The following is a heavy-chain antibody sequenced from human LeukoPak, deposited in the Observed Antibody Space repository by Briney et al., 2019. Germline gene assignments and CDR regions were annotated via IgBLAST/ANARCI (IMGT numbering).Heavy chain of an antibody. D-gene: IGHD3-3*01. CDR3: AREAGGRFWSPSEGYYYYYMDV. CDR1: GGTFSSYA. Sequence: GASVKVSCKASGGTFSSYAISWVRQAPGQGLEWMGGIIPIFGTANYAQKFQGRVTITADKSTSTAYMELSSLRSEDTAVYYCAREAGGRFWSPSEGYYYYYMDVWGKGTTVTASS. V-gene: IGHV1-69*06. J-gene: IGHJ6*03. CDR2: IIPIFGTA.